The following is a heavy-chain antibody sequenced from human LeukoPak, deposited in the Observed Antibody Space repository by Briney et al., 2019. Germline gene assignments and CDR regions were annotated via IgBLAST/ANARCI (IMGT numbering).Heavy chain of an antibody. CDR2: ISGYNGNT. Sequence: VASVKVSCKASGYSFTNYAINWVRQAPGQGLEWMGWISGYNGNTNYAQKLQGRVTMTTDTSTSTAYMELRSLRSDDTAVYYCARDLKRGYSSGRYSWGTGSSNDYWGQGTLVTVSS. CDR3: ARDLKRGYSSGRYSWGTGSSNDY. D-gene: IGHD6-19*01. J-gene: IGHJ4*02. CDR1: GYSFTNYA. V-gene: IGHV1-18*01.